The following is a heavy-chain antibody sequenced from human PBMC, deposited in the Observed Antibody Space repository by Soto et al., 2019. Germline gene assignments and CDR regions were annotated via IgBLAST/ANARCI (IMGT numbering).Heavy chain of an antibody. D-gene: IGHD4-17*01. CDR2: ISYDGSNK. V-gene: IGHV3-30*18. CDR3: AKDVKQATVLLYYYYYGMDV. CDR1: GFTFSSYG. Sequence: QVQLVESGGGVVQPGRSLRLSCAASGFTFSSYGMHWVLQAPGKGLEWVAVISYDGSNKYYADSVKGRFTISRDNSKNTLYLQMNSLRAEDTAVYYCAKDVKQATVLLYYYYYGMDVWGQGTTVTVSS. J-gene: IGHJ6*02.